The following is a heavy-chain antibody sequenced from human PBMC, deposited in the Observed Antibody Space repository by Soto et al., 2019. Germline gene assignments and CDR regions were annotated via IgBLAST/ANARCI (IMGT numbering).Heavy chain of an antibody. J-gene: IGHJ5*02. Sequence: LSLTCAVSGYSISSGYYWGWIRQPPGKGLEWIGSIYHSGSTYYNPSLKSRVTISVDTSKNQFSLKLSSVTAADTAVYYCARDLFSSWYDTPGWFDPWGQGTLVTVSS. CDR3: ARDLFSSWYDTPGWFDP. CDR2: IYHSGST. V-gene: IGHV4-38-2*02. CDR1: GYSISSGYY. D-gene: IGHD6-13*01.